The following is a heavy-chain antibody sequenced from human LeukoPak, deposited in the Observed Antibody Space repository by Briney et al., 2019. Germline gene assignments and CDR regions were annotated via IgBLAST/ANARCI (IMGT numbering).Heavy chain of an antibody. CDR3: ARWGGLTVSGSYYDY. V-gene: IGHV4-30-4*08. Sequence: SETLSLTCTVSGGSISSGDYYWSWIRQPPGKGLEWIGYIYYSGSTYYNPSLKSRVTISVDTSKNQFSLKLSSVTAADTAMYYCARWGGLTVSGSYYDYWGQGTLVTVSS. J-gene: IGHJ4*02. CDR1: GGSISSGDYY. CDR2: IYYSGST. D-gene: IGHD3-16*02.